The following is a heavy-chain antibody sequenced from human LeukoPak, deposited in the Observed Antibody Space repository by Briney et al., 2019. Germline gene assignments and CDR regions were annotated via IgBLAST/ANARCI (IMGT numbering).Heavy chain of an antibody. CDR2: SRNRANSYTT. J-gene: IGHJ4*02. V-gene: IGHV3-72*01. D-gene: IGHD6-13*01. CDR1: GFTFGDYA. Sequence: GGPLRLSCTASGFTFGDYAMSWVRQAPGKGLEWVGRSRNRANSYTTDYAASVKGRFTISRDDSKNSLYLQMDSLKTEDTAVYYCARVAVYSSSWDFWGQGTLVTVSS. CDR3: ARVAVYSSSWDF.